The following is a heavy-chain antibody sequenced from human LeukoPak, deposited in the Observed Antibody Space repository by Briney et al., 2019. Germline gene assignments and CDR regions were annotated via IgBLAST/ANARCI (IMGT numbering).Heavy chain of an antibody. V-gene: IGHV1-46*01. J-gene: IGHJ4*02. Sequence: ASVKVSCKASGYTFTSYYMHWVRQAPGQGLEWMGIINPSGGSTSYAQKFQGRVTMTRDTSTSTVYMELSSLRSEDTAVYYCARGGYYYDSSALTYPFGYWGQGTLATVSS. CDR3: ARGGYYYDSSALTYPFGY. CDR2: INPSGGST. CDR1: GYTFTSYY. D-gene: IGHD3-22*01.